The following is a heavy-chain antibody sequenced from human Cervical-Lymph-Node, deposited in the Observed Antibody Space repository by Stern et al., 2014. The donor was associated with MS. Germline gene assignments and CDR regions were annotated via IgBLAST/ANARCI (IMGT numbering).Heavy chain of an antibody. CDR3: ARRPYSSSPLRFDY. V-gene: IGHV5-51*01. J-gene: IGHJ4*02. Sequence: EVQLVQSGAEVKKPGESLKISCKGSGYSFTSYWIGWVRQMPGKGLEWKGIISPGDSYTTYSTSFQGQVTISADKSISTAYLQWSSLKASDTAMYYCARRPYSSSPLRFDYWGQGTLVTVSS. D-gene: IGHD6-13*01. CDR1: GYSFTSYW. CDR2: ISPGDSYT.